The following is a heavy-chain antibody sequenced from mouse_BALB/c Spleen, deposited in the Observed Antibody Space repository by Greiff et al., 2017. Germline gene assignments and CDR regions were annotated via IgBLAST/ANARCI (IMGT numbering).Heavy chain of an antibody. CDR2: ISSGSSTI. Sequence: EVMLVESGGGLVQPGGSRKLSCAASGFTFSSFGMHWVRQAPEKGLEWVAYISSGSSTIYYADTVKGRFTISRDSPKNTLFLQMNSLRSEDTAMYYCARSGTTAPWFAYWGQGTLVTVSA. CDR1: GFTFSSFG. J-gene: IGHJ3*01. CDR3: ARSGTTAPWFAY. D-gene: IGHD1-2*01. V-gene: IGHV5-17*02.